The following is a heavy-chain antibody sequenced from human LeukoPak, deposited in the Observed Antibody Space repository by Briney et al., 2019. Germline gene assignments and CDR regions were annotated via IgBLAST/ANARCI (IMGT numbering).Heavy chain of an antibody. D-gene: IGHD4-23*01. CDR2: INPNSGGT. CDR1: GYTFTGYY. CDR3: ARDVVTTVVTPEGGGY. V-gene: IGHV1-2*02. Sequence: GASVKVSCKASGYTFTGYYMHWVRQAPGQGLEWMGWINPNSGGTNYAQKFQGRVTMTRDTSISTAYMELSRLRSDDTAAYYCARDVVTTVVTPEGGGYWGQGTLVTVSS. J-gene: IGHJ4*02.